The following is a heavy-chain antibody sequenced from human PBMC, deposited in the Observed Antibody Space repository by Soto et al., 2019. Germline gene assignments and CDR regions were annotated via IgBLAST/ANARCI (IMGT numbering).Heavy chain of an antibody. V-gene: IGHV3-30*18. J-gene: IGHJ6*03. Sequence: QVQLVESGGGVVQPGRSLRLSCAASGFTFSSYGMHWVRQAPGKGLEWVAVISYDGSNKYYADSVKGRFTISRDNSKNTLYLQMNSLRAEDTDVYYCAKSRAAHLYYYYMDVWGKGTTVTVSS. CDR3: AKSRAAHLYYYYMDV. CDR2: ISYDGSNK. CDR1: GFTFSSYG. D-gene: IGHD2-15*01.